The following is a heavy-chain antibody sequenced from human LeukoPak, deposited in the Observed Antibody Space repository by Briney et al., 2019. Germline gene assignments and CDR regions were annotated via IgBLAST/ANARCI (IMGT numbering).Heavy chain of an antibody. CDR1: GFTFSSYE. CDR3: VANYDYVWGNHRPPYFDY. Sequence: GGSLRLSCAASGFTFSSYEMNWVRQAPGKGLEWVSYISRSGSTIYYADSVKGRFTISRDYAKNSLYLQMNSLRAEDTAVYYCVANYDYVWGNHRPPYFDYWGQGTLVTVSS. D-gene: IGHD3-16*02. V-gene: IGHV3-48*03. J-gene: IGHJ4*02. CDR2: ISRSGSTI.